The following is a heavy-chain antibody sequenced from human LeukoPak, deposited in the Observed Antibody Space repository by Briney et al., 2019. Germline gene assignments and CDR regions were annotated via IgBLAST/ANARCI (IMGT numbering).Heavy chain of an antibody. CDR2: ISSSSSYI. V-gene: IGHV3-21*01. J-gene: IGHJ5*02. CDR1: GFNFNAYS. Sequence: GGSLRLSCAASGFNFNAYSMAWVRQAPGKGLEWVSSISSSSSYIYYADSVKGRFTISRDNAKNSLYLQMNSLRAEDTAVYYCARDAYGYLAWGQGTLVTVSS. CDR3: ARDAYGYLA. D-gene: IGHD5-18*01.